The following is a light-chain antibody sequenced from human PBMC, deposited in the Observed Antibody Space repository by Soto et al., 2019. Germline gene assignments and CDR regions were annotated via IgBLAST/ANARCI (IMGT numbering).Light chain of an antibody. J-gene: IGLJ3*02. CDR3: SAWDDSLSGRV. CDR1: SSNIGNNY. Sequence: QSVLTQPPSASGTPGQRVLISCSGSSSNIGNNYVHWYQQLPGTAPKLLIFSNNQRPSGVPDRFSGSKSGTSASLAISGLRPDDEADYYCSAWDDSLSGRVFGGGTKVTVL. V-gene: IGLV1-47*02. CDR2: SNN.